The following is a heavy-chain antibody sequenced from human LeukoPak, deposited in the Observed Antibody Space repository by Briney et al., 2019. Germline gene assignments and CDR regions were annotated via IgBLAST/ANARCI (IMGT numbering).Heavy chain of an antibody. CDR3: TTAARELPLNAFDI. Sequence: GGSLRLSCAASGFTFNNAWMNWVREAPGKGLEWVGRIKSKTDGGTTDYAAGVKGRFTMSRDDSKHPPYLQMNSLKTEHTAVYYCTTAARELPLNAFDIWGQGTMVTVSS. CDR2: IKSKTDGGTT. V-gene: IGHV3-15*01. J-gene: IGHJ3*02. CDR1: GFTFNNAW. D-gene: IGHD1-26*01.